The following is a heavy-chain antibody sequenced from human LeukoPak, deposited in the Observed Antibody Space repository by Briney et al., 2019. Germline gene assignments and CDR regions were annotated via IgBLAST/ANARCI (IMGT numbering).Heavy chain of an antibody. CDR2: INHSGST. CDR1: GGSFSGYY. CDR3: ARGPTIYYYYMDV. Sequence: SETLSLTCAVYGGSFSGYYWSWIRQPPGKGLEWIGEINHSGSTNYNPSLKSRVTISVDTSKNQFSLKLSSVPAADTAVYYCARGPTIYYYYMDVWGKGTTVTVSS. V-gene: IGHV4-34*01. J-gene: IGHJ6*03. D-gene: IGHD4/OR15-4a*01.